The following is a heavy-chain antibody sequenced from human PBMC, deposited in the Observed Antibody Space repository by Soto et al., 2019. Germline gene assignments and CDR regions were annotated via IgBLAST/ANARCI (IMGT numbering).Heavy chain of an antibody. CDR1: GFSFSSYS. J-gene: IGHJ4*02. CDR3: AKILSAAGIDY. V-gene: IGHV3-23*01. D-gene: IGHD6-13*01. Sequence: EVQLLESGGGLVQPGGSLRLSCAPSGFSFSSYSMTWVHQAPGKGLEWVSAISASGWTTYYAGSVKGRFTISRDNSKNTLYLQMNSLRAEDTALYYCAKILSAAGIDYWGQGTLVTVSS. CDR2: ISASGWTT.